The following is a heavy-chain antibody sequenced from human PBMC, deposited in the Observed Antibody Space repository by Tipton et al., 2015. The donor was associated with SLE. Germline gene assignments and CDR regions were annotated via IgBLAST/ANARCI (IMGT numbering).Heavy chain of an antibody. CDR1: GFTFSSYD. CDR2: IGTAGDT. CDR3: ARGHYYDSSGYFYWYFDL. Sequence: GSLRLSCAASGFTFSSYDMHWVRPATGKGLEWVSAIGTAGDTYYPGSVKGRFTISRENAKNSLYLQMNSLRAGDTAVYYCARGHYYDSSGYFYWYFDLWGRGTLVTVSS. J-gene: IGHJ2*01. D-gene: IGHD3-22*01. V-gene: IGHV3-13*01.